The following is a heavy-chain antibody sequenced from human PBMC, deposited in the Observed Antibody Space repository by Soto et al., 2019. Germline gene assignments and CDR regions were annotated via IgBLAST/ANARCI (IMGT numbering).Heavy chain of an antibody. D-gene: IGHD3-10*01. CDR1: GFTFSRHA. CDR3: AREGTRGRAEVMDV. V-gene: IGHV3-30*04. CDR2: ISSDGTKK. Sequence: QVQLVESGGGVVQPGRSLRLSCAASGFTFSRHAMHWVRQAPGKGLEWVAIISSDGTKKYYADSVKGRFTISRDNSKNRLDLQRDGVRREDTAVYFCAREGTRGRAEVMDVWGQGTTVSVSS. J-gene: IGHJ6*02.